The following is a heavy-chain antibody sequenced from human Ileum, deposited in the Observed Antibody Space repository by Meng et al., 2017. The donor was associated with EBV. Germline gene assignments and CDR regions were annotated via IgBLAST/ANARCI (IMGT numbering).Heavy chain of an antibody. CDR1: GGSISRSHW. D-gene: IGHD5-18*01. CDR2: IFHSGST. J-gene: IGHJ4*02. CDR3: AAHIGNNYGPYDY. V-gene: IGHV4-4*02. Sequence: VDVRELGQGRVDPSGPLSLPCAVFGGSISRSHWWSWGRQPPGKGLEWIGEIFHSGSTNYNPSLKSRVTVSVDKSKNQFSLNLNSVTAAETALYYCAAHIGNNYGPYDYWGQGTLVTVSS.